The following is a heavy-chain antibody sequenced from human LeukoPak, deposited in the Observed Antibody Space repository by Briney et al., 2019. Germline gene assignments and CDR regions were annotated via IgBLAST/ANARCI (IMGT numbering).Heavy chain of an antibody. CDR3: ARGLTIFVPMRNWFDP. J-gene: IGHJ5*02. V-gene: IGHV4-34*01. CDR2: INHSGST. D-gene: IGHD3-3*01. Sequence: SETLSLTCAVYGGSFSGYYWSWLRQPPGKGLEGIGEINHSGSTNYNPSLKSRVTISVDTSKNQFSLKLSSVTAADTAVYYCARGLTIFVPMRNWFDPWGQGTLVTVSS. CDR1: GGSFSGYY.